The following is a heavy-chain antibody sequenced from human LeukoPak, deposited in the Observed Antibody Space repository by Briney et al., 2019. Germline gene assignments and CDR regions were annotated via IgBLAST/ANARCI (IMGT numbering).Heavy chain of an antibody. CDR2: IYTSGST. V-gene: IGHV4-61*02. Sequence: SQTLSLTCTVSGGSISSGSYYWSWIRQPAGKGLEWIGRIYTSGSTNYNPSPKSRVTISVDTSKNQFSLKLSSVTAADTAVYYCARDAFGPFDYWGQGTLVTVSS. D-gene: IGHD3-16*01. CDR1: GGSISSGSYY. CDR3: ARDAFGPFDY. J-gene: IGHJ4*02.